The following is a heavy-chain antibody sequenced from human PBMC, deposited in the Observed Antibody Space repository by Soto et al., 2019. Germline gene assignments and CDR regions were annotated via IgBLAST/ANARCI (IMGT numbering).Heavy chain of an antibody. J-gene: IGHJ6*03. D-gene: IGHD2-2*02. CDR2: ISAYSGNT. CDR1: RGTFSSYA. Sequence: ASDKVSCTASRGTFSSYAISWVRQAPGQGLECMGWISAYSGNTNYAQKLQGRVTMTTDTSTSTAYMELRSLRSDDTAVYYCARDLCGRSTSCYNYYYYMDVWGKGTTVTVSS. CDR3: ARDLCGRSTSCYNYYYYMDV. V-gene: IGHV1-18*01.